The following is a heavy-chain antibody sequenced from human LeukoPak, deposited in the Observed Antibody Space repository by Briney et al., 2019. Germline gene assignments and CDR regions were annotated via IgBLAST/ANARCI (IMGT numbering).Heavy chain of an antibody. CDR1: GFTFRSYA. Sequence: GRSLRLSCAASGFTFRSYAMQWVRQAPGKGLEWVSYITYNSGAIFYADSVKGRFTISRDNAKDSLYLQMSSLRDEDTAVYYCARDSGYSYADDYWGQGTLVTVSS. V-gene: IGHV3-48*02. CDR3: ARDSGYSYADDY. J-gene: IGHJ4*02. D-gene: IGHD5-18*01. CDR2: ITYNSGAI.